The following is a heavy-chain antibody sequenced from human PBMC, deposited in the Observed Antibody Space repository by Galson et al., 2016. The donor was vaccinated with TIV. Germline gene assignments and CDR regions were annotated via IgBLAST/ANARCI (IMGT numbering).Heavy chain of an antibody. J-gene: IGHJ6*02. CDR2: ITSGDTT. Sequence: SLRLSCAASGFTFGAYSMIWVRQAPGKGLEWVSTITSGDTTYYADSVRGRFTTSRDNSKNTLYLQMDSLRSGDTAVYYCAKCRNTAMDTYYYYYGLDVWGQGTTVTVSS. D-gene: IGHD5-18*01. CDR1: GFTFGAYS. CDR3: AKCRNTAMDTYYYYYGLDV. V-gene: IGHV3-23*01.